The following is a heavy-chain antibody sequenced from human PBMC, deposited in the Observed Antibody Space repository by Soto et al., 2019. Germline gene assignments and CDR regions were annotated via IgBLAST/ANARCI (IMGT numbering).Heavy chain of an antibody. Sequence: GALRLSCSVSGFTFSAYWMHWVRQVPGKGLTWVSRISDDGSTATYADSVEGRFVISTDNAKNSLYLEMNTLRADDSGLYYCARGPRVSSTGTGAHWGRGTLVTVSS. CDR3: ARGPRVSSTGTGAH. CDR2: ISDDGSTA. D-gene: IGHD1-1*01. J-gene: IGHJ4*02. CDR1: GFTFSAYW. V-gene: IGHV3-74*01.